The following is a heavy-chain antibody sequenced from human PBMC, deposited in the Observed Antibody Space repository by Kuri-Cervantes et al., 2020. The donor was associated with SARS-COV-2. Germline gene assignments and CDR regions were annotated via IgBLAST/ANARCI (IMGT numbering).Heavy chain of an antibody. CDR1: GGSISSYY. CDR3: VRDEGYQLLLRY. J-gene: IGHJ4*02. V-gene: IGHV4-4*07. CDR2: IYTSGST. D-gene: IGHD2-2*01. Sequence: SETLSLTCTVSGGSISSYYWSWIRQPAGKGLEWIGRIYTSGSTNYNPSLKSRVIISVDTSKKQVSLRMTSVTPADTGVYYCVRDEGYQLLLRYWGQGALVTVSS.